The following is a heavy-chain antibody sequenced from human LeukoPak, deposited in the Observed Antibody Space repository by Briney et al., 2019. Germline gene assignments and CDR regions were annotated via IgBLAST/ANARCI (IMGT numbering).Heavy chain of an antibody. CDR3: ARGEDSSSWSAPLDY. D-gene: IGHD6-13*01. Sequence: NPSETLSLTCTVSGGSISSGDYYWSWIRQPPGKGLEWIGYIYYSGSTYYNPSLKSRVTISVDTSKNQFSLKLSSVTAADTAVYYCARGEDSSSWSAPLDYWGQGTLVTVSS. V-gene: IGHV4-30-4*01. J-gene: IGHJ4*02. CDR1: GGSISSGDYY. CDR2: IYYSGST.